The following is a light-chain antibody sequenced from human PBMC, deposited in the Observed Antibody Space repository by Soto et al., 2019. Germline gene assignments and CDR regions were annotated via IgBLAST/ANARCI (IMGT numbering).Light chain of an antibody. CDR1: QSVGSY. Sequence: EIVLTQSPATLSLSPGERATLSCRASQSVGSYLAWYQQKPGQAPRLLIYGTSNRATGIPGRFSGSGSETDFTLTISSLEPEDCGVYYCQHRGMWPRTFGQGTKLEIK. CDR3: QHRGMWPRT. J-gene: IGKJ2*01. CDR2: GTS. V-gene: IGKV3-11*01.